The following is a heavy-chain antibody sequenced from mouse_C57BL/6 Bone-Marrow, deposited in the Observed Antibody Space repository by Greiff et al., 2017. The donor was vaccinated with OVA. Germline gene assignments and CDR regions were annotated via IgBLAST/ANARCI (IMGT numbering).Heavy chain of an antibody. V-gene: IGHV1-69*01. CDR2: IDPSDSYT. CDR1: GYTFTSYW. CDR3: ARNYGSFAWFAY. J-gene: IGHJ3*01. D-gene: IGHD1-1*01. Sequence: VKLQQPGAELVMPGASVKLSCKASGYTFTSYWMHWVKQRPGQGLEWIGEIDPSDSYTNYNQKFKGKSTLTVDKSSSTAYMQLSSLTSEDSAVYFCARNYGSFAWFAYWGQGTLVTVSA.